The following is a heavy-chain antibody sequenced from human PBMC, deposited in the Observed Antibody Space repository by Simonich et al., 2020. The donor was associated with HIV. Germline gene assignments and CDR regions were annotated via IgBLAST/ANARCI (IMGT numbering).Heavy chain of an antibody. CDR2: IYYDGSNK. V-gene: IGHV3-30*07. D-gene: IGHD3-16*01. Sequence: QVQLVESGGGVVQPGRSLRLSCAASGFTFSSYAMHWVRQAPGKGLEGVAVIYYDGSNKYYADSVKGRFTISRDNSKNTLYLQMNSLRAEDTAVYYCASGGSISSVWADDYWGQGTLVTVSS. CDR3: ASGGSISSVWADDY. CDR1: GFTFSSYA. J-gene: IGHJ4*02.